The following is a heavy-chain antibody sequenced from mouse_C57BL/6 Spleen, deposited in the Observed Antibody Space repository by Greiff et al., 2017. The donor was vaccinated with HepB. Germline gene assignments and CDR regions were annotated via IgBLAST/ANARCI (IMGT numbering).Heavy chain of an antibody. Sequence: QVTLKESGPGILQPSQTLSLTCSFSGFSLSTFGMGVGWIRQPSGKGLEWLAHIWWDDDKYYNPALKSRLTISKDTSKNQVFLKIANVDTADTATYYCARMSQISTMVTTEAMDYWGQGTSVTVSS. D-gene: IGHD2-2*01. CDR3: ARMSQISTMVTTEAMDY. CDR2: IWWDDDK. CDR1: GFSLSTFGMG. V-gene: IGHV8-8*01. J-gene: IGHJ4*01.